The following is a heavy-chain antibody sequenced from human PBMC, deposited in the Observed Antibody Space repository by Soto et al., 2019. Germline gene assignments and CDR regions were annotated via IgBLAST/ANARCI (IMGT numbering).Heavy chain of an antibody. D-gene: IGHD4-17*01. CDR3: TTDPTIDYGEDY. CDR2: IKSKTDGGTT. V-gene: IGHV3-15*07. J-gene: IGHJ4*02. CDR1: GFTCSNAW. Sequence: PGGSQRLSCAASGFTCSNAWMNWVRQAPGKGLEWVGRIKSKTDGGTTDYAAPVKGRFTISRDDSKNTLYLQMNSLKTEDTAVYYCTTDPTIDYGEDYWGQGTLVTVSS.